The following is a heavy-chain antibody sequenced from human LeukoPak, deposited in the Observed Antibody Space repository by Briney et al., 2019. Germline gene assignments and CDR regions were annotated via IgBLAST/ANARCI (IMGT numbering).Heavy chain of an antibody. J-gene: IGHJ4*02. CDR2: IYYSGST. CDR1: GGSISSTGYY. V-gene: IGHV4-39*01. D-gene: IGHD5-24*01. Sequence: PSETLSLTCTVSGGSISSTGYYWGWVRQPPGKGLEWIGTIYYSGSTYYNPSLKSRVTISVDTSKNQFSLKLSSVTAADTAVYYCARGARAGYNLEPFDYWGQGTLVTVSS. CDR3: ARGARAGYNLEPFDY.